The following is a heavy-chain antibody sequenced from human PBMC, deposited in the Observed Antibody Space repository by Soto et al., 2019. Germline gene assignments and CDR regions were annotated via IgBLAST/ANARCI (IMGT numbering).Heavy chain of an antibody. CDR2: IKQDGSEK. Sequence: GGSLRLSCAASGFTFSSYWMSWVRQAPGKGLEWVANIKQDGSEKYYVDSVKGRFTISRDNAKNSLYLQMNSLRAEDTAVYYSARDLTTMVRGVMMMVASPYYPWGQGTLVTVSS. CDR1: GFTFSSYW. V-gene: IGHV3-7*01. D-gene: IGHD3-10*01. J-gene: IGHJ5*02. CDR3: ARDLTTMVRGVMMMVASPYYP.